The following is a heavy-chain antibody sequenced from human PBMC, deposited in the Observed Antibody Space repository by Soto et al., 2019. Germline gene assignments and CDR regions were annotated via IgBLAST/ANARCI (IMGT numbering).Heavy chain of an antibody. CDR1: GFTFSSYG. CDR2: IFYDANNK. D-gene: IGHD1-26*01. Sequence: PGGSLRLSCAASGFTFSSYGVHWVRQAPGKGLEWVAIIFYDANNKYYADSVKGRFTISRDNSKNTLYLQMNSLRAEDTAVYYCARASGATTGAFDIWGQGTTVTVSS. V-gene: IGHV3-33*01. CDR3: ARASGATTGAFDI. J-gene: IGHJ3*02.